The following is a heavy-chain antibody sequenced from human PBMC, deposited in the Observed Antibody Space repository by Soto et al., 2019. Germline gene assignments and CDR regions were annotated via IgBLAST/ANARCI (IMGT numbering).Heavy chain of an antibody. CDR2: IYSGGST. D-gene: IGHD3-22*01. CDR1: GFTVSSNY. CDR3: GRGFHDSSGYYYGDYYGMEV. Sequence: EVQLVETGGGLIQPGGSLRLSCAASGFTVSSNYMSWVRQAPGKGLEWVSVIYSGGSTYFADSVKGRFTISRDNSKNTLYLQMNSLIAEDTAVYYCGRGFHDSSGYYYGDYYGMEVWGQGTTVTVS. V-gene: IGHV3-53*02. J-gene: IGHJ6*02.